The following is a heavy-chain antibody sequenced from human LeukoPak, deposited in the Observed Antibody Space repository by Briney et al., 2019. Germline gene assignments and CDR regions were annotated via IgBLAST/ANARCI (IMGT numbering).Heavy chain of an antibody. V-gene: IGHV3-23*01. CDR3: AKGGYYDRSGYGLGYYFDY. CDR2: ISGSGGST. D-gene: IGHD3-22*01. J-gene: IGHJ4*02. CDR1: GFTFSSYA. Sequence: GGSLRLSCAASGFTFSSYAMSWVRQAPGKGLEWVSGISGSGGSTYYADSVKGRFTISRDNSKNTLYLQMNSLRAADTAVYYCAKGGYYDRSGYGLGYYFDYWGQGTLVTVSS.